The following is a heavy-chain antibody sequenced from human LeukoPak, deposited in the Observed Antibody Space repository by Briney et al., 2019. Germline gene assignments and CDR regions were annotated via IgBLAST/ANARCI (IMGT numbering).Heavy chain of an antibody. Sequence: SETLSLTCAVYGGSFSGYYWSWIRQPPGKGLEWIGEINHSGRTNYNPSLKSRVTISVDMSKNQFSLKLSSVTAADTAVYYCANIVVVPAAIGKQYGMDVWGQGTTVTVS. V-gene: IGHV4-34*01. D-gene: IGHD2-2*01. CDR3: ANIVVVPAAIGKQYGMDV. CDR2: INHSGRT. CDR1: GGSFSGYY. J-gene: IGHJ6*02.